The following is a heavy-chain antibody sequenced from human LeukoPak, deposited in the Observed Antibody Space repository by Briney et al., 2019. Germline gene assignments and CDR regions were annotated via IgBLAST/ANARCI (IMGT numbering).Heavy chain of an antibody. Sequence: PGGSLRLSCAASGFTFSSYSMNWVRQAPGKGLEWLSYISTSSSAIYYADSVKGRFTISRDNVQNSLYLQMNSLRAEDTAMYYCARDRGYFDNWGQGTLVTVSS. CDR1: GFTFSSYS. J-gene: IGHJ4*02. V-gene: IGHV3-48*04. CDR3: ARDRGYFDN. CDR2: ISTSSSAI.